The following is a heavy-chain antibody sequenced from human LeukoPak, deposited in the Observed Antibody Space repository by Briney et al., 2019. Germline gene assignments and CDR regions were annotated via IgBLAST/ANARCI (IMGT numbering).Heavy chain of an antibody. CDR2: ISGSSGDI. J-gene: IGHJ4*02. V-gene: IGHV3-11*05. CDR3: TRDPRRLDY. CDR1: GFTFSDYY. Sequence: GGSLRLSCAASGFTFSDYYMTWVRQAAGKGLEWVSYISGSSGDINYSDSVEGRFTISRDNAKNSLYLQMNSLRAEDTAVYYCTRDPRRLDYLGQGTLVTVSS.